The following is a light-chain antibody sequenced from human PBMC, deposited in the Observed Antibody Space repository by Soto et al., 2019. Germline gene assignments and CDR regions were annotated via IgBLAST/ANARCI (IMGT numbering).Light chain of an antibody. J-gene: IGKJ3*01. Sequence: DIQMTQSPSSLSASVGDRVTITCQASQASSNSLNWYQERPGQAPKLLIYDASNLQTGVASRFSGSGSGTGFSFTISSLQPEAIATYYCQQYANVPFTFGPGTKVHIQ. V-gene: IGKV1-33*01. CDR2: DAS. CDR3: QQYANVPFT. CDR1: QASSNS.